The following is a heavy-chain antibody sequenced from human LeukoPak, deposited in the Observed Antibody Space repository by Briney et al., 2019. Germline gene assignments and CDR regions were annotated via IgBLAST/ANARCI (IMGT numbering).Heavy chain of an antibody. Sequence: ASVKVSCKASGYTFTSYDINWVRQATGQGLEWMGWMNPNSGNTGYAQKFQGRVTMTRDTSTSTVYMELSSLRSEDTAVYYCARDPPGVAVVHYGMDVWGQGTTVTVSS. V-gene: IGHV1-8*01. D-gene: IGHD6-19*01. CDR2: MNPNSGNT. CDR3: ARDPPGVAVVHYGMDV. J-gene: IGHJ6*02. CDR1: GYTFTSYD.